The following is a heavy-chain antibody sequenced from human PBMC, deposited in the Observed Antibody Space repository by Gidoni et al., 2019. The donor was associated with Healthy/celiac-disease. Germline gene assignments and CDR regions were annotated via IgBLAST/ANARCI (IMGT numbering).Heavy chain of an antibody. V-gene: IGHV4-39*01. J-gene: IGHJ4*02. D-gene: IGHD1-26*01. Sequence: QLQLQESGPGLVKPSETLSLTCTVSGGSISSSSYYWGWIRQPPGKGLEWIGSIYYSGSTYYNPSLKSRVTISVDTSKNQFSLKLSSVTAADTAVYYCFRWVTDRGSYGRFDYWGQGTLVTVSS. CDR3: FRWVTDRGSYGRFDY. CDR1: GGSISSSSYY. CDR2: IYYSGST.